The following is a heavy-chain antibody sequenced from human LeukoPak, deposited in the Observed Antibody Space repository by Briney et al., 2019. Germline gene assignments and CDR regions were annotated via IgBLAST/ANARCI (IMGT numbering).Heavy chain of an antibody. Sequence: GGSLRLSCAASGFTVSSNYMSWVRQAPGKGLEWVSVIYSGGSTYYADSVKGRFTISRDNARNTLYLQMNSLRVEDTAVYYCVSLGGITVTGPYDFDCWGQGTVVTVSS. V-gene: IGHV3-53*01. D-gene: IGHD1-20*01. CDR2: IYSGGST. CDR3: VSLGGITVTGPYDFDC. J-gene: IGHJ4*02. CDR1: GFTVSSNY.